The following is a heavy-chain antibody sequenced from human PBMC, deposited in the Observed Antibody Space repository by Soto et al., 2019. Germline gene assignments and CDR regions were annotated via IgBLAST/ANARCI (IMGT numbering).Heavy chain of an antibody. CDR3: TSDSGVHSSPRWFDP. V-gene: IGHV3-15*06. CDR2: IRSKSDGGAA. J-gene: IGHJ5*02. CDR1: RFTFSNAW. Sequence: EVQLVESGGGLVEPGGSLRLSCVASRFTFSNAWLSWVRQAPGKGLEWVGQIRSKSDGGAAYYAAPVKGRFTISRDDSKNTVYLQMNSLPSDDTAMYYCTSDSGVHSSPRWFDPWGQGTLVTVSS. D-gene: IGHD1-26*01.